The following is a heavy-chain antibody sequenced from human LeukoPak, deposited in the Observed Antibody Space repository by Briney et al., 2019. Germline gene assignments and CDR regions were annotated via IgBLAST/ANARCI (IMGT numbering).Heavy chain of an antibody. J-gene: IGHJ3*02. CDR2: ISGSGGST. CDR3: ARVRDKSGYYSRNKNAFDI. Sequence: GGSLRLSCAASGFTFSSYAMSWVRQAPGKGLEWVSAISGSGGSTYYADSVKGRFTISRDNAKNSLYLQMNSLRAEDTAVYYCARVRDKSGYYSRNKNAFDIWGQGTMVTVSS. V-gene: IGHV3-23*01. D-gene: IGHD3-3*01. CDR1: GFTFSSYA.